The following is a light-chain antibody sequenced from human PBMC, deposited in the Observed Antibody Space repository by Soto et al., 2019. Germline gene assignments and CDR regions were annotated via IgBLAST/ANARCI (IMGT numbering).Light chain of an antibody. CDR3: QQYNNWLGA. CDR1: ESVSSN. J-gene: IGKJ1*01. CDR2: GAS. Sequence: EIVMTQSPATLSVSPGERATLSCGASESVSSNLAWYQQKPGQTPRLLIYGASTRATGVPARFSGSGSGTEFTLTISSLQSEDSAVYYCQQYNNWLGAFGQGTKVDI. V-gene: IGKV3-15*01.